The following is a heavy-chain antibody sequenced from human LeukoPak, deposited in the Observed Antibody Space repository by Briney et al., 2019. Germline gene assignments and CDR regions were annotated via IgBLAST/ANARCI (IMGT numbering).Heavy chain of an antibody. CDR3: ARGRGRTMIRGVNDY. Sequence: GASVKVSCKASGYTFTSYGIIWVRQAPGQGLEWMGWISTYNGNTNYAQQFQGRVTLTTDTSTSTVYMDLRSLRSDDTAVYYCARGRGRTMIRGVNDYWGQGTLVTVSS. D-gene: IGHD3-10*01. CDR1: GYTFTSYG. CDR2: ISTYNGNT. V-gene: IGHV1-18*01. J-gene: IGHJ4*02.